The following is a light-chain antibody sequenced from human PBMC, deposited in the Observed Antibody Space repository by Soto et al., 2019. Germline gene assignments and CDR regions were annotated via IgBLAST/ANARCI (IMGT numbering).Light chain of an antibody. Sequence: QSALTQPASVSGSPGQSITISCTGTSSDVGGYNYVSWYQQHPGKAPKLMIYDVSNRPSGVSNRFSGSKSGNTASLTISGLQAEDEADYYCSSYTSGSTPVVFGGVTKLTVL. CDR3: SSYTSGSTPVV. CDR1: SSDVGGYNY. CDR2: DVS. V-gene: IGLV2-14*01. J-gene: IGLJ2*01.